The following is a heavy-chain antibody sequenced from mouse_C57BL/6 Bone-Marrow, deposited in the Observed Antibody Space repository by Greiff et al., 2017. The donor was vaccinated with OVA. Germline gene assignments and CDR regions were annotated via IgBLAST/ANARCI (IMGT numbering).Heavy chain of an antibody. CDR1: GYAFSSYW. D-gene: IGHD1-1*01. V-gene: IGHV1-80*01. J-gene: IGHJ4*01. CDR3: AREYGSSYWAMGY. Sequence: VQLQESGAELVKPGASVKISCKASGYAFSSYWMNWVKQRPGKGLEWIGQIYPGDGDTNYNGKFKGKATLTADKSSSTSYMQLSSLTSEDSAVYFCAREYGSSYWAMGYWGQGTSVTVST. CDR2: IYPGDGDT.